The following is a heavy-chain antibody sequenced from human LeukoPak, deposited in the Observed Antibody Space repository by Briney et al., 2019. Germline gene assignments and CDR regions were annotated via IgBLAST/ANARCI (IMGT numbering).Heavy chain of an antibody. Sequence: SETLSLTCTVSGGSISSSSYYWGWIRQPPGKGLEWIGSIYYSGSTYYNPSLKSRVTISVDTSKNQFSLKLSSVTAADTAVYYCARSGSSWPYYYFDYWGQGTLVTVSS. CDR2: IYYSGST. J-gene: IGHJ4*02. CDR3: ARSGSSWPYYYFDY. CDR1: GGSISSSSYY. D-gene: IGHD6-13*01. V-gene: IGHV4-39*07.